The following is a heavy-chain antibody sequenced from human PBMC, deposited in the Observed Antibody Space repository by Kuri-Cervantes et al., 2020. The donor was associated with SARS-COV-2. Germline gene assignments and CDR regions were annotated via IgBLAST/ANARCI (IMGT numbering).Heavy chain of an antibody. CDR2: ISYDGSNK. D-gene: IGHD4-11*01. J-gene: IGHJ4*02. CDR1: GFTFSSYA. Sequence: LSLTCAASGFTFSSYAMSWVRQAPGKGLEWVAVISYDGSNKYYADSVKGRFTISRDNSKNTLYLQMNSLRAEDTAVYYCARDGFDYSNYGVYFDYWGQGTLVTVSS. CDR3: ARDGFDYSNYGVYFDY. V-gene: IGHV3-30*04.